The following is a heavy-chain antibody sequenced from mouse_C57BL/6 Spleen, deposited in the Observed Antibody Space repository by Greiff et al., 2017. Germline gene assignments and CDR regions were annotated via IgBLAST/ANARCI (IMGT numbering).Heavy chain of an antibody. CDR2: LDPANGNT. V-gene: IGHV14-3*01. CDR3: ARSTTGVATDCDD. CDR1: GFNIKTTY. Sequence: EVQLQQSVAELVRPGASVKLSCTASGFNIKTTYMHWVKPRPDQGLEWLGRLDPANGNTKYAPKFQGKATITADTSSNTAYRQLSSLTSEDTAIYYGARSTTGVATDCDDWGQGTTLTGSS. J-gene: IGHJ2*01. D-gene: IGHD1-1*01.